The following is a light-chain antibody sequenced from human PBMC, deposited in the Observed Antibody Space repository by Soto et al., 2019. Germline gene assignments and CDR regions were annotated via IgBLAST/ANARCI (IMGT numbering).Light chain of an antibody. CDR1: SSDVGGYND. V-gene: IGLV2-14*01. Sequence: QSALTQPASVSWSPGQSITISCTGTSSDVGGYNDVSWYQQHPGKAPKLMIYDVSNRPSGVSNRFSGSKSGNTASLTISGLQAEDEADYYCSSYTSSSTLGVFGGGTQLTV. CDR2: DVS. CDR3: SSYTSSSTLGV. J-gene: IGLJ2*01.